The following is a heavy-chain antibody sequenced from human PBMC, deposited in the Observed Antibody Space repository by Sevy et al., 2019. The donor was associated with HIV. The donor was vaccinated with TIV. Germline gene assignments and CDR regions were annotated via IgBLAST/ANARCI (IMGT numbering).Heavy chain of an antibody. J-gene: IGHJ6*02. CDR3: SSPAVAHGMDV. V-gene: IGHV3-33*01. Sequence: GGSLRLSCAASGFSFSNYGMRWVRQAPGKGLEWVAVIWFDGSQIKYADSVKGRFVISRDNLRDTLYLQMNNLTVEDTAVYYCSSPAVAHGMDVWGQGTTVTVSS. D-gene: IGHD5-12*01. CDR2: IWFDGSQI. CDR1: GFSFSNYG.